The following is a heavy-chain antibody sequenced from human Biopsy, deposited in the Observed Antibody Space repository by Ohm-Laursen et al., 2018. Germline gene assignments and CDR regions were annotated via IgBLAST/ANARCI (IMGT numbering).Heavy chain of an antibody. Sequence: GSSVKVSCKASGYTFTSYGISWVRQAPGQGLEWMGWINTYNANTDYAQKVQGRVTMTTDTSTSTAYMELRSLRSDDTAVYYCARDYQPKTMTIHYYYYGMDVWGLGTTVTVSS. D-gene: IGHD2-2*01. J-gene: IGHJ6*02. CDR1: GYTFTSYG. V-gene: IGHV1-18*01. CDR2: INTYNANT. CDR3: ARDYQPKTMTIHYYYYGMDV.